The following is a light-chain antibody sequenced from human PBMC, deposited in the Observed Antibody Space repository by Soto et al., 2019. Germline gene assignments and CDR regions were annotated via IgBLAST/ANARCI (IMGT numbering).Light chain of an antibody. J-gene: IGKJ2*01. Sequence: DIQMTQSPSSLSASVGDRVTIACRASQSISSYLNWYQQKPGKTPKFLIYAASSLQTGVPSRFSGSGSGTDFTLTISSLQPEDFATYYCQQTYITPYTFGQGTKLEIK. CDR2: AAS. CDR1: QSISSY. V-gene: IGKV1-39*01. CDR3: QQTYITPYT.